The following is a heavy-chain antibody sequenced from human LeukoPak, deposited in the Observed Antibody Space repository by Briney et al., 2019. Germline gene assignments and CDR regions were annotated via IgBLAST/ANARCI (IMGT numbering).Heavy chain of an antibody. CDR1: GFTLDDYA. J-gene: IGHJ5*02. Sequence: PGGSLRLSCAASGFTLDDYAMHWVRQAPGKGLEWVSGISWNSGSIGYADSVKGRFTISRDNAKNTLYLQMNSLRAEDTAVYYCARALSAYASSLASWGQGTLVTVSS. CDR3: ARALSAYASSLAS. CDR2: ISWNSGSI. D-gene: IGHD6-6*01. V-gene: IGHV3-9*01.